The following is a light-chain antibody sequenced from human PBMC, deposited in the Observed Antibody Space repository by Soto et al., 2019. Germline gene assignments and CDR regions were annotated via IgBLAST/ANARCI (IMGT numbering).Light chain of an antibody. CDR3: QQTNTFLPLT. CDR2: AAS. CDR1: QGISNW. Sequence: DIQMTQSPSSVSASVGDRVTITCRASQGISNWLAWYQQQPGKAPKLLIYAASSLQSGVPSRFSGGGSGTHFTLIIISLQPEDFATYYCQQTNTFLPLTFGGGTKVEIK. J-gene: IGKJ4*01. V-gene: IGKV1-12*01.